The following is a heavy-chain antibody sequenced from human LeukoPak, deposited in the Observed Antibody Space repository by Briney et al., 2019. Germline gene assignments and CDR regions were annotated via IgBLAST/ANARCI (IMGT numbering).Heavy chain of an antibody. V-gene: IGHV1-69*05. Sequence: ASVKVSCKASGGTFSSYAISWVRQAPGQGLEWMGGIIPIFGTANYAQKFQGRVTITTDESTSTAYMELSSLRSEDTAVYYCASGAPAASRIVATKGVFDYWGQGTLVTVSS. CDR1: GGTFSSYA. J-gene: IGHJ4*02. CDR3: ASGAPAASRIVATKGVFDY. D-gene: IGHD5-12*01. CDR2: IIPIFGTA.